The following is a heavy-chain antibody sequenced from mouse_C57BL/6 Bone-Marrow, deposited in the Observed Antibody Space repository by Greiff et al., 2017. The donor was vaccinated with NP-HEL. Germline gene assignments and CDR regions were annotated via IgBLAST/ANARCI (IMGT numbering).Heavy chain of an antibody. V-gene: IGHV1-4*01. CDR1: GYTFTSYT. Sequence: VQLQQSGAELARPGASVKMSCKASGYTFTSYTMHWVKQRPGQGLEWIGYINPSSGYTKYNQKFKDKATLTADKSSSTAYMQLSSLTSEDSAVYYCAGGYYAPLDVWGTGTTVTVSS. J-gene: IGHJ1*03. D-gene: IGHD2-1*01. CDR2: INPSSGYT. CDR3: AGGYYAPLDV.